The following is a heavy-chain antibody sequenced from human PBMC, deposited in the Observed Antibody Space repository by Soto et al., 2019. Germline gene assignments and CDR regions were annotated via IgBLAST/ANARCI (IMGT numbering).Heavy chain of an antibody. CDR1: GGSNSSGDYY. CDR3: ARESVVVPAAIGPVDY. J-gene: IGHJ4*02. CDR2: IYYSGST. Sequence: SETLSLTCTVSGGSNSSGDYYWSWIRQPPGKGLEWIGYIYYSGSTYYNPSLKSRVTISVDTSQNQFSLKLSSVTAADTAVYYCARESVVVPAAIGPVDYWGQGTLVTVSS. D-gene: IGHD2-2*01. V-gene: IGHV4-30-4*02.